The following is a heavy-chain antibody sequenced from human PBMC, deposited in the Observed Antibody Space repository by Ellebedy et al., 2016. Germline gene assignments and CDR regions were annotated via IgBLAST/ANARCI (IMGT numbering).Heavy chain of an antibody. V-gene: IGHV1-2*02. CDR3: TRGFSIAVAGNWFEP. CDR1: GYIFTGYF. Sequence: ASVKVSCKASGYIFTGYFMHWVRQAPGQGLEWMAWINPNSGGTKYAQQFQGMVTLTRDTSINTAYMELSSLRSDDTAVYYCTRGFSIAVAGNWFEPWGQGTLVTVSS. D-gene: IGHD6-19*01. CDR2: INPNSGGT. J-gene: IGHJ5*02.